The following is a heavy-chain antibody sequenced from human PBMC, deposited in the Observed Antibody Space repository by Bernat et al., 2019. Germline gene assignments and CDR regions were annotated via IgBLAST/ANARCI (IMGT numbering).Heavy chain of an antibody. CDR2: INQDGSEK. D-gene: IGHD3-22*01. J-gene: IGHJ4*02. V-gene: IGHV3-7*03. CDR1: GITFSNYW. Sequence: EVQLVESGGGLVQPGGCLRLSCGVSGITFSNYWMSWVRQAPGKGLEWVANINQDGSEKNYADSVKGRFTISRDNAKNSLYVQMNSLRAEDTAVYSCAREGGSGYSLDYWGQGALVTVSS. CDR3: AREGGSGYSLDY.